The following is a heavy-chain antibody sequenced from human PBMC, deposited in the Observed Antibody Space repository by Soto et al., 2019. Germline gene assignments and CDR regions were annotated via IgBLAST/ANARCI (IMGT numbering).Heavy chain of an antibody. V-gene: IGHV4-34*01. CDR1: GGSFSGYY. Sequence: QVQLQQWGAGLLKPSETLSLTCAVYGGSFSGYYWSWIRQPPGKGLEWIGAINHSGSTNYNPSLKSRVTISVDTSKNQFSLKLSSVTAADTAVYYCARGPRGPDILTGPGDAFDIWGQGTMVTVSS. J-gene: IGHJ3*02. D-gene: IGHD3-9*01. CDR3: ARGPRGPDILTGPGDAFDI. CDR2: INHSGST.